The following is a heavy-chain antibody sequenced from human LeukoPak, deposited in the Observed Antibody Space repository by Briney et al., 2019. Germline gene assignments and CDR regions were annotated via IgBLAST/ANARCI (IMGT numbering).Heavy chain of an antibody. CDR1: GINFNDYS. D-gene: IGHD6-19*01. V-gene: IGHV3-30*04. J-gene: IGHJ5*02. CDR2: IQHDSTDI. CDR3: ARDRGIAVAGTTWFDP. Sequence: GGSLRLSCVVSGINFNDYSMNWVRQAPGKGLAWVAVIQHDSTDIYYADSVKGRFTVSRDNSKNTLYLQMNSLRAEDTAVYYCARDRGIAVAGTTWFDPWGQGTLVTVSS.